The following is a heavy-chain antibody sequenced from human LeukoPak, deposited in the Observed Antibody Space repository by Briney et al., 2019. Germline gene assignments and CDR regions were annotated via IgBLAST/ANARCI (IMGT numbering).Heavy chain of an antibody. D-gene: IGHD5-18*01. J-gene: IGHJ6*03. CDR3: AKCNTAMVYYYYYMDV. V-gene: IGHV3-23*01. CDR1: GFTFSSYA. CDR2: ISGSGGST. Sequence: GGSLRLSCAASGFTFSSYAMSWVRQAPGKGLEWVSAISGSGGSTYYAASVKGRFTISRDNSKNTLYLQMNSLRAEDTAVYYCAKCNTAMVYYYYYMDVWGKGTTVTVSS.